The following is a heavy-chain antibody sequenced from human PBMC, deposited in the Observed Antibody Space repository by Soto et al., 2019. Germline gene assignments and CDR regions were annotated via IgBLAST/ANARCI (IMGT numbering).Heavy chain of an antibody. CDR1: CGSFSGYY. J-gene: IGHJ5*02. V-gene: IGHV4-34*01. CDR2: INDSGST. D-gene: IGHD2-15*01. CDR3: ASTVVVAATQKGQP. Sequence: SETLSLTCAVYCGSFSGYYWSWIRQPPGKGLEWIGEINDSGSTNYNPSLKSRVTISVDTSKNQFSLKLSSVTAADTAVYYCASTVVVAATQKGQPWGQGTLVTVSS.